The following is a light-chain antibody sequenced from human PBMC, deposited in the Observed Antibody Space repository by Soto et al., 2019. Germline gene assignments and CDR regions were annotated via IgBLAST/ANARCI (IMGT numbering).Light chain of an antibody. V-gene: IGKV3-15*01. CDR1: PSVGSN. CDR3: HQYNNWPT. Sequence: EIVMTQSPATLSVSPGERAALSCRASPSVGSNLAWYQQKPGQAPRLLIYHASTRATGIPARFSGSGSGKEFTLTISSLQSEDFAVYYCHQYNNWPTFVGGTKVEIK. CDR2: HAS. J-gene: IGKJ4*01.